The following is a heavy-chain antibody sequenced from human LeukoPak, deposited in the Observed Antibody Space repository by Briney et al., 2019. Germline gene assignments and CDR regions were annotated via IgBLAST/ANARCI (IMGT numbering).Heavy chain of an antibody. CDR1: GYTFTSYD. D-gene: IGHD4-11*01. V-gene: IGHV1-69*13. J-gene: IGHJ4*02. CDR2: IIPIFGTA. CDR3: AREQSGSFDY. Sequence: ASVKVSCKASGYTFTSYDINWVRQAPGQGLEWMGGIIPIFGTANYAQKFQGRVTITADESTSTAYMELSSLRSEDTAVYYCAREQSGSFDYWGQGTLVTVSS.